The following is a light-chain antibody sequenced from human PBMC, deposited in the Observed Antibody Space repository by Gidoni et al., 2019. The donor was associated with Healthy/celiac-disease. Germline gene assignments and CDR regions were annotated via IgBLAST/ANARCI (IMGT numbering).Light chain of an antibody. Sequence: IVIAQSADSLAVSLGERATINCKSSQSVLYSSNNKNYLAWYQQKPGQPPKLLIYWASTRESGVPDRFSGSGSGTDFTLTISSLQAEDVAVYYCQQYYSTPLTFGGGTKVEIK. CDR1: QSVLYSSNNKNY. CDR2: WAS. V-gene: IGKV4-1*01. J-gene: IGKJ4*01. CDR3: QQYYSTPLT.